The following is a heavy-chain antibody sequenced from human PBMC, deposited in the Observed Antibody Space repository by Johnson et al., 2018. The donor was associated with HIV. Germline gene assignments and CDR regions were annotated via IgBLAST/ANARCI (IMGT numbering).Heavy chain of an antibody. CDR2: IWYDGSNK. J-gene: IGHJ3*02. Sequence: QVQLVESGGGVVQPGRSLRLSCAASGFTFSSYGMHWVRQAPGKGLEWVAVIWYDGSNKYYADSVKGRFTISRDNSKNTLYLQMNSLRAEDTAVYYCARSPLTGDPRGAFDIWGQGTMVTVSS. CDR3: ARSPLTGDPRGAFDI. D-gene: IGHD7-27*01. CDR1: GFTFSSYG. V-gene: IGHV3-33*01.